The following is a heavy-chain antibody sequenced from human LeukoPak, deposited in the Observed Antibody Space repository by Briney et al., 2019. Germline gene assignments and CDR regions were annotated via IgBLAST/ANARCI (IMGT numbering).Heavy chain of an antibody. CDR3: ASPLSSGWSEFDY. Sequence: SETLSLTCTVSGGSISSSSYYWGWIRQPPGKGLEWIGSIYYSGSTYCNPSLKSRVTISVDTSKNQFSLKLSSVTAADTAVYYCASPLSSGWSEFDYWGQGTLVTVSS. CDR2: IYYSGST. CDR1: GGSISSSSYY. D-gene: IGHD6-19*01. V-gene: IGHV4-39*01. J-gene: IGHJ4*02.